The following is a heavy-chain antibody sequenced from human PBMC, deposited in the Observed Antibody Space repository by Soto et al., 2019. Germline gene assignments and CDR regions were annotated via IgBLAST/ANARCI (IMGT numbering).Heavy chain of an antibody. D-gene: IGHD3-22*01. J-gene: IGHJ4*02. CDR1: GFTFSSYW. CDR3: VRDYDSSGYNSDY. V-gene: IGHV3-74*01. CDR2: INSEGTGT. Sequence: VGSLRLSCAASGFTFSSYWMHWVRQVPGKGLVWVSRINSEGTGTIYADSVKGRFTISRDNAKNTLYLQMNSLRAEDTAVYYCVRDYDSSGYNSDYWGQGTPVTVSS.